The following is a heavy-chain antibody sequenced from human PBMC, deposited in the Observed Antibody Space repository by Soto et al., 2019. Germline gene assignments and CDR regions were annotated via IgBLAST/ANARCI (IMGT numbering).Heavy chain of an antibody. CDR1: GGSISSYY. CDR2: IYYSGST. V-gene: IGHV4-59*08. CDR3: ARHPSPLLGPITVYYYYYMDV. Sequence: PSETLSLTCTVSGGSISSYYWSWIRQPPGKGLEWIGYIYYSGSTNYNPSLKSRVTISVDTSKNQFSLKLSSVTAADTAVYYCARHPSPLLGPITVYYYYYMDVCGKGTTVTVSS. D-gene: IGHD3-10*01. J-gene: IGHJ6*03.